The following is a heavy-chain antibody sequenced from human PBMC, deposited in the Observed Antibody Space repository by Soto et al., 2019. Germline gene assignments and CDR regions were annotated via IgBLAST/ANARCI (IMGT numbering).Heavy chain of an antibody. V-gene: IGHV1-69*13. CDR1: GGTFSSYA. CDR2: IIPIFGTA. CDR3: ARGYSSGYYRHSWYDAFDI. D-gene: IGHD3-22*01. Sequence: ASVKVSCKASGGTFSSYAISWVRQAPGQGLEWMGGIIPIFGTANYAQKFQGRVTITADESTSTAYMELSSLRSEDTAVYYCARGYSSGYYRHSWYDAFDIWGQGTMVTVSS. J-gene: IGHJ3*02.